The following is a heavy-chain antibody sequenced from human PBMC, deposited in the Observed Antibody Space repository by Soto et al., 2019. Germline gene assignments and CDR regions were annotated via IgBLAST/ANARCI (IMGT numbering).Heavy chain of an antibody. Sequence: PGGSLRLSCAISGFSVSSNYLSWVRQAPGKGLEWVSVHYSGGSTYYADSVQGRFTISRDKSNNTLYLQMRRVRAEDTAVYFCAXHRHPRGTVGATSPHDPCGQVTQV. CDR3: AXHRHPRGTVGATSPHDP. J-gene: IGHJ5*02. V-gene: IGHV3-53*01. D-gene: IGHD1-26*01. CDR1: GFSVSSNY. CDR2: HYSGGST.